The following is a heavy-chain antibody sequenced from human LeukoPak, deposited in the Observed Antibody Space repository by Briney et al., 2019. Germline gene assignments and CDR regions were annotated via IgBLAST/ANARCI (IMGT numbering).Heavy chain of an antibody. CDR2: VSFDGRMT. Sequence: PGGSLRLSCAASGFTFSAFWMHWVRQTPGKGLVWISRVSFDGRMTNYADSVKGRFTISRDNAKNSLYLQMNSLRVEDTAVYYCASYLYWWSDLGYWGQGTLVTVSS. V-gene: IGHV3-74*01. J-gene: IGHJ4*02. CDR1: GFTFSAFW. CDR3: ASYLYWWSDLGY. D-gene: IGHD2-8*02.